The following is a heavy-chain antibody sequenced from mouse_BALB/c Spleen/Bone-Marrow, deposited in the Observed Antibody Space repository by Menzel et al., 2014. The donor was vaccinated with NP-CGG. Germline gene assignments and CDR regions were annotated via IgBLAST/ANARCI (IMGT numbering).Heavy chain of an antibody. CDR1: GFNIKDTY. V-gene: IGHV14-3*02. CDR3: ARGYYDYDLDY. D-gene: IGHD2-4*01. J-gene: IGHJ2*01. Sequence: EVQLQQSGAELVKPGASVKLSCTASGFNIKDTYMHWVKQRPEQGLEWIGRVDPANGNTKYDPKFQGKATITADTSSNTAYLQLSSLTSEDTAVYYCARGYYDYDLDYWGQGTTLTVSS. CDR2: VDPANGNT.